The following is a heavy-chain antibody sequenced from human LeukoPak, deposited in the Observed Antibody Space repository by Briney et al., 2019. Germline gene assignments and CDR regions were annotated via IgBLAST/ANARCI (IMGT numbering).Heavy chain of an antibody. CDR3: ARHRGSGYPYFDY. Sequence: SETLSLTCTVSGGSINNYHWSWIRQPPGKGLEWIGYIYYSGSTNYNPSLKSRVTISVDTSKNQFSLKLSSLTAADTAVYYCARHRGSGYPYFDYWGQGTLVTVSS. CDR2: IYYSGST. V-gene: IGHV4-59*01. D-gene: IGHD3-22*01. J-gene: IGHJ4*02. CDR1: GGSINNYH.